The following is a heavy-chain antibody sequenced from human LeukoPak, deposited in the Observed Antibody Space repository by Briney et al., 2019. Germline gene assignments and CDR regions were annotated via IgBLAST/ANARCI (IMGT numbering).Heavy chain of an antibody. CDR2: IYDSGST. J-gene: IGHJ4*02. CDR1: GGSIRSSYYY. Sequence: SETLSLTCTVSGGSIRSSYYYWGWIRQPPGKGLEWIGSIYDSGSTYYNPSLKSRVTISVDKSKNQFSLKLSSVTAADTAVYYCARGSYGYFDYWGQGTLVTVSS. CDR3: ARGSYGYFDY. V-gene: IGHV4-39*07. D-gene: IGHD3-16*01.